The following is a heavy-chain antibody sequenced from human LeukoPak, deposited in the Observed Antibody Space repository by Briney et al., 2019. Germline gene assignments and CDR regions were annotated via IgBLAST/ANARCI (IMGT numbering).Heavy chain of an antibody. D-gene: IGHD2-2*01. CDR3: TSCFMSGSQYFYMDV. V-gene: IGHV4-4*07. Sequence: PSETLSLTCTVSGGSISSYYWSWIRQPAGKGLEWIGCIYSTGTTNYSPSLSSRVTISVDTSKNQLSLNLRFVTATDTAVYSGTSCFMSGSQYFYMDVWGKGTSVTVS. CDR1: GGSISSYY. J-gene: IGHJ6*03. CDR2: IYSTGTT.